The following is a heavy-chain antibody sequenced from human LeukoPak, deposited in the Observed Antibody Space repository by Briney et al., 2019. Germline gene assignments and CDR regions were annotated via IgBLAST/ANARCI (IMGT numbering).Heavy chain of an antibody. V-gene: IGHV3-21*04. CDR1: GFTFSSYS. CDR2: VSTGSNYI. Sequence: PGGSLRLSCTASGFTFSSYSLNWVRQAPGKGLEWVSSVSTGSNYIYYADSVKGRFTIFRDNSKNTLYLQMNSLRAEDTAVYYCVLREGFDIWGQGTMVTVSS. J-gene: IGHJ3*02. CDR3: VLREGFDI.